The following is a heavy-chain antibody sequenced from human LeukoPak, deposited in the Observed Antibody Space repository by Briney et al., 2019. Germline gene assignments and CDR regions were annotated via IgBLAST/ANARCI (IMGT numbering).Heavy chain of an antibody. Sequence: PGGSLRLSCAASGFTFSSYSMNWVRQAPGKGLEWVSSISSSSSYIYYADSVKGRFTISRDNAKNSLYLQMNSLRAEDTAVYYCARVGRGYSYGGDYWGQGTLVTVS. CDR1: GFTFSSYS. D-gene: IGHD5-18*01. J-gene: IGHJ4*02. V-gene: IGHV3-21*01. CDR3: ARVGRGYSYGGDY. CDR2: ISSSSSYI.